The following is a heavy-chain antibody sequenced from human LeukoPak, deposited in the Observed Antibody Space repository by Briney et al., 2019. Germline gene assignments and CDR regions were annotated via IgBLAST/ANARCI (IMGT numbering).Heavy chain of an antibody. CDR1: GGSISSGSYY. Sequence: SETLSLTCTVSGGSISSGSYYWGWIRQPPGKGLEWIGSIYYSGSTYYNPSLKSRVTISVDTSKNQFSLKLSSVTAADTAVYYCARDYCSGGSCYDTSNWFDPWGQGTLVTVSS. D-gene: IGHD2-15*01. CDR2: IYYSGST. V-gene: IGHV4-39*02. CDR3: ARDYCSGGSCYDTSNWFDP. J-gene: IGHJ5*02.